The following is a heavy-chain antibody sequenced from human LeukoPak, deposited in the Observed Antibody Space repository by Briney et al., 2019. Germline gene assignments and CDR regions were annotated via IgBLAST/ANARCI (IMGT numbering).Heavy chain of an antibody. V-gene: IGHV1-69*13. CDR2: IIPIFGTA. Sequence: ASVKVSCKASGGTFSSYAISWVRQAPGQGLEWMGGIIPIFGTANYAQKFQGRVTITADESTSTAYMELSSLRSEDTAVYYCARDLSAAGTESYFDYWGQGTLVTVSS. D-gene: IGHD6-13*01. CDR3: ARDLSAAGTESYFDY. CDR1: GGTFSSYA. J-gene: IGHJ4*02.